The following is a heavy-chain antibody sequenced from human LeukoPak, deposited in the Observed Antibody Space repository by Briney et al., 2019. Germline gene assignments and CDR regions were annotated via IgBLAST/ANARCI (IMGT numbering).Heavy chain of an antibody. J-gene: IGHJ4*02. CDR2: ISSSGSTI. Sequence: PGGSLRLSCAASGFTFSDYYMSWIRQAPGKGLEWVSYISSSGSTIYYADSVKGRFTISRDNAKNSLYLQMNDLRDGDTAVYYCARDYDWALNFWGQGTRVTVSS. D-gene: IGHD3-9*01. CDR3: ARDYDWALNF. CDR1: GFTFSDYY. V-gene: IGHV3-11*04.